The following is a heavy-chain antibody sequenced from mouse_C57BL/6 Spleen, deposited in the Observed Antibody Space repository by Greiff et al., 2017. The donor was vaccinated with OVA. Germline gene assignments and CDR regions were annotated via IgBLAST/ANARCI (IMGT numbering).Heavy chain of an antibody. CDR3: ARKGTTMVTTGFDY. V-gene: IGHV1-52*01. Sequence: QVQLQQPGAELVRPGSSVKLSCKASGYTFTSYWMHWVKQRPIQGLEWIGNIDPSDSETHYNQKFKDKATLTVDKSSSTAYMQLSSLTSEDSAVYYCARKGTTMVTTGFDYWGQGTTLTVSS. J-gene: IGHJ2*01. CDR2: IDPSDSET. CDR1: GYTFTSYW. D-gene: IGHD2-2*01.